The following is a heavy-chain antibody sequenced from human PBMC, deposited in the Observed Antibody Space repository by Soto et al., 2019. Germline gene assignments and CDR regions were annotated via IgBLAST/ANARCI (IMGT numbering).Heavy chain of an antibody. CDR3: ARGGSYCSGGSCPYDAFDI. J-gene: IGHJ3*02. CDR2: INPSGGST. Sequence: ASVKVSCKASEDTFRNYAISWVRQAPGQGLEWMGIINPSGGSTSYAQKFQGRVTMTRDTSTSTVYMELSSLRSEDTAVYYCARGGSYCSGGSCPYDAFDIWGQGTMVTV. V-gene: IGHV1-46*01. D-gene: IGHD2-15*01. CDR1: EDTFRNYA.